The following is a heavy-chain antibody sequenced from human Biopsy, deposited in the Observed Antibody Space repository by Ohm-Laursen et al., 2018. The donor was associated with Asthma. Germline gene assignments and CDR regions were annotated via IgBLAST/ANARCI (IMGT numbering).Heavy chain of an antibody. CDR1: GFTFGDYW. CDR3: ARTFHFWSPYHAEHYQL. CDR2: IKHDGSEK. V-gene: IGHV3-7*01. D-gene: IGHD3-3*02. J-gene: IGHJ1*01. Sequence: SLRPSCSASGFTFGDYWMSWVRQVPGKGLEWVANIKHDGSEKNHVDSLKGRFTISRDNAKNSLYLQMNSLRAEDTAVYYCARTFHFWSPYHAEHYQLWGQGTLVTASS.